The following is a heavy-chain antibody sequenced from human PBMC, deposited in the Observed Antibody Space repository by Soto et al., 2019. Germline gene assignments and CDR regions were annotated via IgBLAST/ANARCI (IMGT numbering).Heavy chain of an antibody. CDR2: IYYSGST. D-gene: IGHD3-10*01. V-gene: IGHV4-39*01. CDR1: GGSISSSSYY. J-gene: IGHJ5*02. CDR3: ARGRGYGSGSRNNWFDP. Sequence: SETLSLTCTVSGGSISSSSYYWGWIRQPPGKGLEWIGSIYYSGSTYYNPSLKSRVTISVDTSKNQFSLKLSSVTAADTAVYYCARGRGYGSGSRNNWFDPWGQGTLVTVS.